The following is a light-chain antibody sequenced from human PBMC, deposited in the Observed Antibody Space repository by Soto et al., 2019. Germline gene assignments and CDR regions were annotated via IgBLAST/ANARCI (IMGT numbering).Light chain of an antibody. J-gene: IGKJ3*01. CDR2: GAS. Sequence: EIVLTQSPGTLSLSPGERATLSCRASQSVSSSYLAWYQQKPGQAPRLLIYGASSRATGIPDRFSGSGSGTDFTLTISRLVPEDFAVYYCQQYGSSPLTFGPGTKLDIK. V-gene: IGKV3-20*01. CDR3: QQYGSSPLT. CDR1: QSVSSSY.